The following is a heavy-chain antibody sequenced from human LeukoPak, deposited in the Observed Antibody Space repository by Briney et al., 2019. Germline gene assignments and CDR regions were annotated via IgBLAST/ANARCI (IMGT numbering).Heavy chain of an antibody. CDR2: INPNSGGT. CDR3: ARDSEDSYKTMIY. CDR1: GYTFTGYY. D-gene: IGHD5-24*01. Sequence: ASVKVSCKASGYTFTGYYMHWVRQAPGQGLEWMGRINPNSGGTNYAQKFQGRVTMTRDTSISTAYMELSRLRSDDTAVYYCARDSEDSYKTMIYWGQGTLLTVSS. V-gene: IGHV1-2*02. J-gene: IGHJ4*02.